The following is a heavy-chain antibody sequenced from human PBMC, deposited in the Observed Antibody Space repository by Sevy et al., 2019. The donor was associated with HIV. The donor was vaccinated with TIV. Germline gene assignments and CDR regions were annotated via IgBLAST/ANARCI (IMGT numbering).Heavy chain of an antibody. CDR2: INPNSGGT. Sequence: ASVKVSCKASGYTFTGYYMHWVRQAPGQGLEWMGWINPNSGGTNYAQKFQGRVTMTRDTSISTAYMELSRLRSDDTAVYYYARDRDFGVVNYFDYWGQGTLVTVSS. J-gene: IGHJ4*02. V-gene: IGHV1-2*02. CDR3: ARDRDFGVVNYFDY. CDR1: GYTFTGYY. D-gene: IGHD3-3*01.